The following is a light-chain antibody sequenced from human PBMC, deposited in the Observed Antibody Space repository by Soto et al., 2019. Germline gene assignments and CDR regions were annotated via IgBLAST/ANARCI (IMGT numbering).Light chain of an antibody. CDR1: SGHSNYA. CDR2: LNSDGSH. V-gene: IGLV4-69*01. Sequence: QSVLTQSPSASASLGASVKLSCTLSSGHSNYAIAWHQQQSEKGPRYLMKLNSDGSHSKGDGIPDRFSGSSSGAERYLTISSLQSEDEADYYCQTWGSGIAVFGAGTKLTVL. CDR3: QTWGSGIAV. J-gene: IGLJ2*01.